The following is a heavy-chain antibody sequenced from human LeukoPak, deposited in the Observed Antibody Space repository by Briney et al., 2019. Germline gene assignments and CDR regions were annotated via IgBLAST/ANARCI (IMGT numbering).Heavy chain of an antibody. CDR1: GDSISSYY. V-gene: IGHV4-59*13. CDR2: IYYRGST. CDR3: ARSYSSGPFAL. J-gene: IGHJ4*02. D-gene: IGHD6-19*01. Sequence: PSETLSLTCTVSGDSISSYYWNGIRQPRGKGLEGIGYIYYRGSTKYNASLKSRVTISLDTSNNQFSLKLRSMTAADTAVYYCARSYSSGPFALWGQGTLVIASS.